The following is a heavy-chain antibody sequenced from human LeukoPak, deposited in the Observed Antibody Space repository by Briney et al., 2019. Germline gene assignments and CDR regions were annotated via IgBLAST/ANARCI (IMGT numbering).Heavy chain of an antibody. D-gene: IGHD3-10*01. V-gene: IGHV3-7*01. Sequence: GGSLRLSCAASGFTFSSYWMSWVRQAPGKGLEWVANIKQDGSEKYYVDSVKGRFTTSRDNAKNSLYLQMNSLRAEDTAVYYCARQGGSYYGSGSYFDYWGQGTLVTVSS. J-gene: IGHJ4*02. CDR3: ARQGGSYYGSGSYFDY. CDR2: IKQDGSEK. CDR1: GFTFSSYW.